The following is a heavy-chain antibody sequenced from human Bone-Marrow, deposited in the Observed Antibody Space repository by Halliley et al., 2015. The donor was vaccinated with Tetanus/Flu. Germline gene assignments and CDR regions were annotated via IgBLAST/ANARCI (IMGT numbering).Heavy chain of an antibody. J-gene: IGHJ4*02. D-gene: IGHD5-12*01. V-gene: IGHV4-31*02. Sequence: IGNINSRGSPYYKSSLKSRVTISVDTSRNQFSLRLSSVTAADTAAYYCARVRDGFNSSPFDYWGQGALVTVSS. CDR3: ARVRDGFNSSPFDY. CDR2: INSRGSP.